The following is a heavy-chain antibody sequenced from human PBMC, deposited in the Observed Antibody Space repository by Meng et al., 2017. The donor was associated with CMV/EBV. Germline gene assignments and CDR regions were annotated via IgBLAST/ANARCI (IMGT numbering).Heavy chain of an antibody. CDR1: GGTFSSYT. CDR3: ARTRGGYSSSWYLDY. J-gene: IGHJ4*02. CDR2: IIPILGIA. V-gene: IGHV1-69*02. D-gene: IGHD6-13*01. Sequence: SVKVSCKASGGTFSSYTIRWVRQAPGQGLEWMGRIIPILGIANYAQKFQGRVTITADKSTSTAYMELSSLRSEDTAVYYCARTRGGYSSSWYLDYWGQGTLVTVSS.